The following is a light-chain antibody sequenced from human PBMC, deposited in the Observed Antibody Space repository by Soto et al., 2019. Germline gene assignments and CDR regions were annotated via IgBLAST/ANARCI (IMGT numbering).Light chain of an antibody. CDR2: GTS. CDR3: LQDDSYPLT. Sequence: EIVMTQSPATLSVSPGERATLSCRASQSVSSYLAWYQQKPGQAPRLLIYGTSARATGISARFSGSGSGTEFTLTISSLQPEDFATYFCLQDDSYPLTFGGGTKVEIK. J-gene: IGKJ4*01. CDR1: QSVSSY. V-gene: IGKV3-15*01.